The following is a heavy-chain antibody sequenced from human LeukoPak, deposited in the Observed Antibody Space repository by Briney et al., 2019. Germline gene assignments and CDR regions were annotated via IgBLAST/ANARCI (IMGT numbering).Heavy chain of an antibody. CDR3: ARETGSMTTAIDY. Sequence: SETLSLTCTVSGGSISSSSYYWGWIRQPPGKGLEWIGSIYYSGSTYYNPSLKSRVTISVDASKNQFSLKLSSVTAADTAVYYCARETGSMTTAIDYWGQGTLVTVSS. CDR2: IYYSGST. V-gene: IGHV4-39*07. CDR1: GGSISSSSYY. D-gene: IGHD4-17*01. J-gene: IGHJ4*02.